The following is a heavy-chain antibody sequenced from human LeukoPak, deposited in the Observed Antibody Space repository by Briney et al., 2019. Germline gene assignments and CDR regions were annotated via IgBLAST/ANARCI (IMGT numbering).Heavy chain of an antibody. J-gene: IGHJ6*03. CDR3: ARVTRNDYYYYMDV. Sequence: AASVKVSCKASGYTFTCYDINRVRQATGQGLEWMGWMNPNSGNTGYAQKFQGRVTMTRNTSISTAYMELSSLRSEDTAVYYCARVTRNDYYYYMDVWGKGTTVTVSS. CDR1: GYTFTCYD. CDR2: MNPNSGNT. D-gene: IGHD5-18*01. V-gene: IGHV1-8*01.